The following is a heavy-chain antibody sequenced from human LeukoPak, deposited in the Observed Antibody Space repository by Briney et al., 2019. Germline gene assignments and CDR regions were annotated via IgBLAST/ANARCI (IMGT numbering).Heavy chain of an antibody. CDR2: ISSSSSYI. CDR1: GFTFSSYN. V-gene: IGHV3-21*01. Sequence: GGSLSLSCAASGFTFSSYNMNWVRQAPGKGLEWVSYISSSSSYIYYADSVKGRFTISRDNAKKSLYLQMNSLRAEDTAVYYCAREGFGYSQYYFDYWGQGTLLTVSS. CDR3: AREGFGYSQYYFDY. D-gene: IGHD3-22*01. J-gene: IGHJ4*02.